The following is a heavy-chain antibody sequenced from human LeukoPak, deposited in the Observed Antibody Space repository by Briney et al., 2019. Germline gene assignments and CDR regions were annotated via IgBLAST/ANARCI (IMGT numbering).Heavy chain of an antibody. J-gene: IGHJ4*02. CDR3: AKADTFENYFDS. V-gene: IGHV3-30*18. D-gene: IGHD3-9*01. Sequence: GGSLRLSCAASGFTFSTFGMNWVRQAAGKGLEWVALVSPDGSHVNYADSVKGRFTISRDNSKNMMNLQMNSLTSDDTAVYFCAKADTFENYFDSWGQGTLVTVSS. CDR2: VSPDGSHV. CDR1: GFTFSTFG.